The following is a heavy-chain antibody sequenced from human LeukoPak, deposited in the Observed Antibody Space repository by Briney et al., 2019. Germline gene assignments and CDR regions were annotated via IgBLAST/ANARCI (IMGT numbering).Heavy chain of an antibody. CDR1: GYSISSGYY. Sequence: PSETLSLTCTVSGYSISSGYYWSWIRQPAGKGLEWIGRIYTSGSTNYNPSLKSRVTMSVDTSKNQFSLKLSSVTAADTAVYYCARDFGGWFGESAYAFDIWGQGTMVTVSS. CDR2: IYTSGST. V-gene: IGHV4-4*07. CDR3: ARDFGGWFGESAYAFDI. D-gene: IGHD3-10*01. J-gene: IGHJ3*02.